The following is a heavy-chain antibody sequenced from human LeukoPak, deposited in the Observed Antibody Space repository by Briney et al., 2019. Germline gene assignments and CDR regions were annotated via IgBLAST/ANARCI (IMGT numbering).Heavy chain of an antibody. V-gene: IGHV3-9*03. Sequence: PGGSLRLSCAASGFTFDDYAMHWVRQAPGKGLEWVSGISWNSGSIGYADSVKGRFTISRDNAKNSLYLQMNSLRAEDMALYYCAKDTGHAIDYWGQGTLVTVSS. CDR3: AKDTGHAIDY. D-gene: IGHD7-27*01. CDR2: ISWNSGSI. CDR1: GFTFDDYA. J-gene: IGHJ4*02.